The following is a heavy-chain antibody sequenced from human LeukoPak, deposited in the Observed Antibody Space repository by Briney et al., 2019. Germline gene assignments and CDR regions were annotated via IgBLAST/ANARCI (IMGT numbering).Heavy chain of an antibody. CDR3: ARDRAAPTWFFDL. D-gene: IGHD2-15*01. J-gene: IGHJ2*01. CDR2: ISGDSNTI. CDR1: GFSFSTYS. Sequence: GGSLRLSCAASGFSFSTYSMNWVRQAPGEGLEWLSYISGDSNTIYYADSVKGRFTISRDNAKTSLYLQMNTLRDDDTAVYYYARDRAAPTWFFDLWGRGTLVLVSS. V-gene: IGHV3-48*02.